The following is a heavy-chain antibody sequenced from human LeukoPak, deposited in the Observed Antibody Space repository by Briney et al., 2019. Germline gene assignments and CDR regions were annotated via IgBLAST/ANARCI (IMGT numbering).Heavy chain of an antibody. D-gene: IGHD6-6*01. CDR1: GFTFSDYY. CDR2: ISSSGSTI. V-gene: IGHV3-11*04. Sequence: GGSLRLSCAASGFTFSDYYMSWIRQAPGKGLEWVSYISSSGSTIYYADSMKGRFTISRDNAKNSLYLQMNSLRAEDTAVYYCAREGEAARPLWILAYYYYMDVWGKGTTVTVSS. J-gene: IGHJ6*03. CDR3: AREGEAARPLWILAYYYYMDV.